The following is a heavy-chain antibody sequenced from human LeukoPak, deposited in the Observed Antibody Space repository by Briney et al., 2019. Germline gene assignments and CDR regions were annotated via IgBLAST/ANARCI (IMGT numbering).Heavy chain of an antibody. D-gene: IGHD3-10*01. CDR1: GFTFSYYG. V-gene: IGHV3-30*02. CDR3: ARDLMRDRWFGES. Sequence: PGGSLRLSCAASGFTFSYYGMHWVRQVPGKGLEWVAFIRYDGNDKFYADSVKGRFTISRDTSKNTLYLQMNSLRTEDTAVYYCARDLMRDRWFGESWGQGTLVTVSS. J-gene: IGHJ5*02. CDR2: IRYDGNDK.